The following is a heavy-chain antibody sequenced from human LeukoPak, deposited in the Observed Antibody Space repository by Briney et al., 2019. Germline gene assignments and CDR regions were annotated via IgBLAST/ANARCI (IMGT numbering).Heavy chain of an antibody. Sequence: KSGASLKISCKASGYSFTSYWIGWVRQMPGKGQEGTEIICRADSDLRYSPSFHGPFTISTDKSISTAYLQWSSLKASDTAVYYCARPTVLGGYFDYWGQGTLVTVSS. CDR1: GYSFTSYW. D-gene: IGHD4-11*01. CDR2: ICRADSDL. CDR3: ARPTVLGGYFDY. J-gene: IGHJ4*02. V-gene: IGHV5-51*01.